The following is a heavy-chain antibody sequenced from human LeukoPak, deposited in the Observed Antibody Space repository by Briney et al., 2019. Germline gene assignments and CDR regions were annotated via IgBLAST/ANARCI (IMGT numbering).Heavy chain of an antibody. CDR1: GFTFSSYS. CDR3: VSSLHGFSYGPGY. J-gene: IGHJ4*02. D-gene: IGHD3-10*01. CDR2: IISSSSYI. Sequence: ESGGSLRLSCTASGFTFSSYSMNWVRQAPGKGLEWVSSIISSSSYIHYADSMKGRFTISRDNARRSLYLQMNSLRVEDTAMYYCVSSLHGFSYGPGYWGQGTLVIVSS. V-gene: IGHV3-21*01.